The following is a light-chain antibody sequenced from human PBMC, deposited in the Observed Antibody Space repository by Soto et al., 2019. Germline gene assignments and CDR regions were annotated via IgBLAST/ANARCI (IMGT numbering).Light chain of an antibody. Sequence: EIVLTQSPGTLSLSPGERATLSCRASQSVRSNYLAWYQQKPGQAPRLLIYGASTRATGIPDRFSGSGSGTDFTLTISRLEPEDLAVYYCQQYHNWWTFGQGTKVDI. CDR3: QQYHNWWT. CDR1: QSVRSNY. V-gene: IGKV3-20*01. J-gene: IGKJ1*01. CDR2: GAS.